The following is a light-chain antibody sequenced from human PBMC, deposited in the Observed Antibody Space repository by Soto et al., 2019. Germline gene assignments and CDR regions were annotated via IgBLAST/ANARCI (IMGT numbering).Light chain of an antibody. Sequence: QSALTQPASVSGSPGQSITISCTGTNSDVGGYNYVSWYQQHPGKAPKLMIYDVYNRPSGISVRFSGSKSGNTASLTISGLQAEDEGDYYCSSYTGSSTRLYVFGTGTKVTVL. CDR2: DVY. V-gene: IGLV2-14*03. CDR1: NSDVGGYNY. J-gene: IGLJ1*01. CDR3: SSYTGSSTRLYV.